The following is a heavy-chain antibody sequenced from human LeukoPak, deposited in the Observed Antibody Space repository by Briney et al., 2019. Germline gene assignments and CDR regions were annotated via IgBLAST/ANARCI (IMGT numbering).Heavy chain of an antibody. CDR3: AREGVVVTYQYYGMDV. J-gene: IGHJ6*02. Sequence: GGSLRLSCAASGFTFSSYSMNWVRQAPGKGLEWVSSISSSSSYIYYADSLKGRFTISRDNAKNSVYLQMNSLRAEDTAVYYCAREGVVVTYQYYGMDVWGQGTTVTVSS. CDR1: GFTFSSYS. D-gene: IGHD2-21*02. CDR2: ISSSSSYI. V-gene: IGHV3-21*01.